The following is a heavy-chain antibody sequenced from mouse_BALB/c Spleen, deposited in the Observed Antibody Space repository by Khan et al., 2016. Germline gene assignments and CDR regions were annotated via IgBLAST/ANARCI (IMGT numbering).Heavy chain of an antibody. Sequence: QVQLKESGPGLVAPSQSLSITCTVSGFSLTNSGVHWIRQPPGKGLEWLGVIWPGGSTAYNSALMSRLSITKDNSQNKVFLKMISLQTDDTAMYYCARDDQDYDAWFASWGQGTLVIVSA. D-gene: IGHD2-4*01. CDR2: IWPGGST. J-gene: IGHJ3*01. CDR3: ARDDQDYDAWFAS. V-gene: IGHV2-9*02. CDR1: GFSLTNSG.